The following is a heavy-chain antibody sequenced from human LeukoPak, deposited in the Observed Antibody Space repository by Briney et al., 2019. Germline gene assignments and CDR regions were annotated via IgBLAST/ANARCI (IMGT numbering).Heavy chain of an antibody. CDR1: GFTFSSYI. CDR3: ARDRWGYGDYVRSFDI. V-gene: IGHV3-21*01. D-gene: IGHD4-17*01. Sequence: PGGSLRLSCAASGFTFSSYIINWVRQAPGKGLEWVSSISGGSNYIYYADSVKGRFTISRDNAKNSLYLQMSSLRAEDTAVYYCARDRWGYGDYVRSFDIWGQGTMVTVSS. J-gene: IGHJ3*02. CDR2: ISGGSNYI.